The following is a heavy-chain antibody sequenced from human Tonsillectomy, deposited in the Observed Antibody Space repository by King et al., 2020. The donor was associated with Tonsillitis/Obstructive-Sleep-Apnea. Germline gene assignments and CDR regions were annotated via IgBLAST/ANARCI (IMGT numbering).Heavy chain of an antibody. CDR3: ARYIVVVIGSYYYMDV. V-gene: IGHV1-18*01. Sequence: VQLVESGAEVKKPGASVKVSCKASGYTFTSYGISWVRQAPGQGLEWMGWISVYNGKTNYAQKLQGRVTMTTDTSTSTAYMELRSLRSDDTAVYFCARYIVVVIGSYYYMDVWGKGTTVTVSS. J-gene: IGHJ6*03. CDR1: GYTFTSYG. D-gene: IGHD2-21*01. CDR2: ISVYNGKT.